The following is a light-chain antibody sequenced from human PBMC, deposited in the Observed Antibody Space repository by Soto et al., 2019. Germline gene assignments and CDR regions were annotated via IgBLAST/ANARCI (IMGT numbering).Light chain of an antibody. CDR2: KAS. CDR1: QSISSW. CDR3: QQYNSYWT. J-gene: IGKJ1*01. Sequence: DIQMTQSPSTLSASVGDRVTITCRASQSISSWLAWYQQKPGKAPKLLIYKASRLESGVPSRFGGSGSGTEFTLTISSLQPDDFATYYCQQYNSYWTFGQGTKVEIK. V-gene: IGKV1-5*03.